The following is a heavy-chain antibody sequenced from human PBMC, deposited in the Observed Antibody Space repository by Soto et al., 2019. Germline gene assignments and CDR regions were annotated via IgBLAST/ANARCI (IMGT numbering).Heavy chain of an antibody. D-gene: IGHD1-26*01. CDR2: IYYSGST. Sequence: ETLSLTCTVSGGSISSSSYYWGWIRQPPGKGLEWIGSIYYSGSTYYNPSLKSRVTISVDTSKNQFSLRLSSVTAADTAVYYCAREGESGSYYLQAFDIWGQGTMVTVSS. J-gene: IGHJ3*02. CDR3: AREGESGSYYLQAFDI. CDR1: GGSISSSSYY. V-gene: IGHV4-39*02.